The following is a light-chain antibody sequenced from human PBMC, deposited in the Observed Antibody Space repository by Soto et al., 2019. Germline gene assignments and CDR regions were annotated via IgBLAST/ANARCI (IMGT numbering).Light chain of an antibody. CDR1: QSIYNHY. J-gene: IGKJ1*01. V-gene: IGKV3-20*01. Sequence: EIVLTQSPGTLSLSPGEGAALSCRTSQSIYNHYLAWYQQKPGQVPRVLIQGASTRDTGIADRVSGRGSGTDVTRTISRLENEDSAVYYCQQYGTSPRTCGQGTKV. CDR2: GAS. CDR3: QQYGTSPRT.